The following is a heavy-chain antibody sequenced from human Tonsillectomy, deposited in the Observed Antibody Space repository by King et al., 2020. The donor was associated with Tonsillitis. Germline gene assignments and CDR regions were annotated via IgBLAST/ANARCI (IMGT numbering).Heavy chain of an antibody. V-gene: IGHV4-34*01. J-gene: IGHJ4*02. CDR2: ISHSGNS. Sequence: VQLQQWGAGLLKPSETLSLTCAVYGGSFSGYYWTWIRQPPGKGLEWIGEISHSGNSNYNPSLKSRVTISVDTSKRQFSLKLSSVTAADTAVYYCAREQGYYDSSGSYCRRGDVDYWGQGTLVIVSS. D-gene: IGHD3-22*01. CDR3: AREQGYYDSSGSYCRRGDVDY. CDR1: GGSFSGYY.